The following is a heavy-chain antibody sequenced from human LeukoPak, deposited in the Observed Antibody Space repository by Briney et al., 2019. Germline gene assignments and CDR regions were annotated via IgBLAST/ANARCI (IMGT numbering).Heavy chain of an antibody. CDR1: GFTFSSYS. V-gene: IGHV3-21*01. Sequence: GGSLRLSCAASGFTFSSYSMNWVRQAPGKGLEWVSSISSSSSYIYYADSVKGRFTISRDNAKNSLYLQMNSLRAEDTAVYYCARRAVRVGRYGGYDYCGQGTLVTVSS. CDR3: ARRAVRVGRYGGYDY. J-gene: IGHJ4*02. D-gene: IGHD5-12*01. CDR2: ISSSSSYI.